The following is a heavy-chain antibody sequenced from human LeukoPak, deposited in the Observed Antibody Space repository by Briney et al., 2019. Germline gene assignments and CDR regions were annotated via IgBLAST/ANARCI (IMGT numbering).Heavy chain of an antibody. CDR2: IHYSGST. D-gene: IGHD1-26*01. J-gene: IGHJ4*02. CDR3: ARHPMGATIDY. V-gene: IGHV4-38-2*02. Sequence: SETLSLTCTVSGYSISSGYYWAWIRQPPGKGLEWIGSIHYSGSTYYNPSLKSRVTVSGDTSKNQFSLKLSSLTAADTAVYYCARHPMGATIDYWGQGTLVTVSS. CDR1: GYSISSGYY.